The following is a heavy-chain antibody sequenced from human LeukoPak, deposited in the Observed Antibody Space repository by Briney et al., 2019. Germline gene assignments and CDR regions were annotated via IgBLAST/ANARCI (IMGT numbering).Heavy chain of an antibody. D-gene: IGHD4-17*01. CDR1: GGSISGSY. Sequence: SETLSLTCTVSGGSISGSYWSWIRQPSGKGLEWIAYMYNSGSTNYNPSLKSRVTISIDTSKNQFSLKLSSLTAADTAIYYCARGIESYGDYGYWGQGTLVTVSS. CDR3: ARGIESYGDYGY. CDR2: MYNSGST. V-gene: IGHV4-59*01. J-gene: IGHJ4*02.